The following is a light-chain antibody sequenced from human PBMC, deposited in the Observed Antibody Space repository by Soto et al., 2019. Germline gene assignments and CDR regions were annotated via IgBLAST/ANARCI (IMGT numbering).Light chain of an antibody. CDR3: QQCRASPRGFT. Sequence: EVVMTQSPATLSLSPGESATLSCRAKQSISTYLAWYQQKPGQAPRLIIFDASNTATGIPARLRGTGSETDFPLTIHSLETEDFANYYCQQCRASPRGFTFGQGTPLEIK. V-gene: IGKV3-11*01. CDR2: DAS. J-gene: IGKJ2*01. CDR1: QSISTY.